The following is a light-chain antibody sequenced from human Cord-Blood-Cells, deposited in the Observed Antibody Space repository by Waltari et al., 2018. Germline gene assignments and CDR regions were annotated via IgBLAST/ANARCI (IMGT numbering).Light chain of an antibody. CDR2: WAS. J-gene: IGKJ2*03. CDR1: QSVLYRSTNKNY. V-gene: IGKV4-1*01. CDR3: QQYYSTPPYS. Sequence: DTVMTQSPDSLAVSLGERATINCNSSQSVLYRSTNKNYLAWYQQKQGQPPKLHSYWASTRESGVPDRFSGSVSGTDLTLTISSLHAEDVAVYYCQQYYSTPPYSFGPGTKLEIK.